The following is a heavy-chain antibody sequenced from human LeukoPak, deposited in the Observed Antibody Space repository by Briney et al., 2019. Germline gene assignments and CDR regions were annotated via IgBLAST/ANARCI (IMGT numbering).Heavy chain of an antibody. Sequence: SETLSLTCTVSGGSISSYYWSWIRQPPGKGLEWIGEINHSGSTNYNPSLKSRVTISVDTSKNQFSLKLSSVTAADTAVYYCARVEMATIDFDYWGQGTLVTVSS. CDR1: GGSISSYY. CDR3: ARVEMATIDFDY. CDR2: INHSGST. J-gene: IGHJ4*02. D-gene: IGHD5-24*01. V-gene: IGHV4-34*01.